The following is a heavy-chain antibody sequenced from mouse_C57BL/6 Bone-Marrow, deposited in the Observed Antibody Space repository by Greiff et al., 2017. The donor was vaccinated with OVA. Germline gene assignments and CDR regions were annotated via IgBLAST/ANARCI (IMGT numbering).Heavy chain of an antibody. V-gene: IGHV1-81*01. D-gene: IGHD2-5*01. CDR3: ARSYYSNYALDY. CDR1: GYTFTSYG. CDR2: IYPRSGNT. J-gene: IGHJ2*01. Sequence: QVQLQQSGAELARPGASVKLSCKASGYTFTSYGISWVKQRTGQGLEWIGEIYPRSGNTYYNEKFKGKATLTADKSSSTAYMELRSLTSEDSAVYFCARSYYSNYALDYWGQGTTLTVSS.